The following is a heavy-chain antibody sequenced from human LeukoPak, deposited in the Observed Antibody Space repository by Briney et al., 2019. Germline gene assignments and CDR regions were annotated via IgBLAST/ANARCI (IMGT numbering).Heavy chain of an antibody. Sequence: SETLSLTCTVSGHSIRISNCYWRWIRQPPGKGVEWIGSIYFSVGTYYNPSLKSRVTISVDTSKNQFSLKLSSVTAADTAVYYWARVGNPLVTVFAWFDPWGQGTLVTVSS. CDR3: ARVGNPLVTVFAWFDP. D-gene: IGHD3-3*01. CDR1: GHSIRISNCY. V-gene: IGHV4-39*07. CDR2: IYFSVGT. J-gene: IGHJ5*02.